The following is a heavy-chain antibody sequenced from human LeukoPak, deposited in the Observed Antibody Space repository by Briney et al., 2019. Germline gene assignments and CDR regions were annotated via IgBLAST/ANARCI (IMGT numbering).Heavy chain of an antibody. CDR2: MNPNNGNA. J-gene: IGHJ4*02. CDR3: ARAPRYSSDWYLAH. V-gene: IGHV1-8*01. Sequence: ASVKVSCKASGYSFINYDINWVRQAPGQGLERMGWMNPNNGNAASAQKFQGRVILTRDTTTTTAYMEFSSLKSEDTAMYYCARAPRYSSDWYLAHWGQGTMVIVSS. D-gene: IGHD6-19*01. CDR1: GYSFINYD.